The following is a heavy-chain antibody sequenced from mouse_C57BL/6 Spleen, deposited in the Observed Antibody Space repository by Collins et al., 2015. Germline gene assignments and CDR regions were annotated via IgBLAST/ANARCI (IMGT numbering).Heavy chain of an antibody. J-gene: IGHJ4*01. CDR1: GFTFTSYW. CDR2: IDPSDSYT. V-gene: IGHV1-69*01. Sequence: QVQLQQPGAELVVPGASVKLSCKASGFTFTSYWMHWVKQRPGQGLEWIGEIDPSDSYTNYNQKFKGKSTLTVDKSSSTAYMQLSSLTSEDSAIYYCARGYYRAMDYWGQGTSVTVSS. CDR3: ARGYYRAMDY. D-gene: IGHD2-3*01.